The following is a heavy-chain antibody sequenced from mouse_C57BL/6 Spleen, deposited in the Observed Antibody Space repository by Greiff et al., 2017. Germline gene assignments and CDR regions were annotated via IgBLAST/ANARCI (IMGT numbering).Heavy chain of an antibody. V-gene: IGHV5-9*01. D-gene: IGHD2-4*01. CDR2: ISGGGGTT. Sequence: EVQLMESGAGLVKPGGSLKLSCAASGFTFSSYTMSWVRQTPEKRLEWVATISGGGGTTYYPDSVKGRFTISRDNAKNTLYLQMSSLRAEDTALYDCARQGITDWDYDVWGTGTTVTVST. J-gene: IGHJ1*03. CDR1: GFTFSSYT. CDR3: ARQGITDWDYDV.